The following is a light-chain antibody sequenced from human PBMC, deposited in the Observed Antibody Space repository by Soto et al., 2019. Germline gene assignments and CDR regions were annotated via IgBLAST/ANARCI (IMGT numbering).Light chain of an antibody. Sequence: EIVMTQSPATLSLSPGERATLSCRASQTIDNTLAWYQRKPGQAPRLLIYGASTRATGIPARFSGSGSGTEFTLTISSLQSEDFAVYYCQQYNNWPLTFGQGTKVDI. CDR3: QQYNNWPLT. V-gene: IGKV3-15*01. J-gene: IGKJ1*01. CDR1: QTIDNT. CDR2: GAS.